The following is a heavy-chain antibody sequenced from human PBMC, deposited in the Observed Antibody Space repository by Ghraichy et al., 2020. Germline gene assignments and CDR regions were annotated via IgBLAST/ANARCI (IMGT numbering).Heavy chain of an antibody. D-gene: IGHD6-13*01. CDR2: IIPIFGTA. CDR3: ASRQEGQQLVDYYYGMDV. V-gene: IGHV1-69*13. CDR1: GGTFSSYA. J-gene: IGHJ6*02. Sequence: SVKVSCKASGGTFSSYAISWVRQAPGQGLEWMGGIIPIFGTANYAQKFQGRVTITADESTSTAYMELSSLRSEDTAVYYCASRQEGQQLVDYYYGMDVWGQGTTVTVSS.